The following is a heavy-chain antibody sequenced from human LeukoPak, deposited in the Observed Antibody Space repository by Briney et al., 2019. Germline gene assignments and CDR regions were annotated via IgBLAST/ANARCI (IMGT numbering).Heavy chain of an antibody. V-gene: IGHV1-18*01. CDR1: GYTFTSYG. Sequence: ASVKVSCKASGYTFTSYGISWVRQAPGQGLEWMGWISAYNGNTNYAQKLQGRVTMTTDTSTSTAYMELRSLRSDDTAVYYCARDFSITIFGVVMPLDVWGQGTTVTVSS. CDR2: ISAYNGNT. D-gene: IGHD3-3*01. J-gene: IGHJ6*02. CDR3: ARDFSITIFGVVMPLDV.